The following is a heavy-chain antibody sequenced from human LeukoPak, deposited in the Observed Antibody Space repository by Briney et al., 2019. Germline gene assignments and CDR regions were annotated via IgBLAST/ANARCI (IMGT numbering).Heavy chain of an antibody. Sequence: AAVMVSCKASGYTFTSYCICWVRLAPGQGLEWMGWMNPNSGNTGYAQKFQGRVTITRNTSRSTAYLKLSSLRSEDTAVYYCARGGSNGSPHYYYYMDVWGKGTTVTVSS. CDR1: GYTFTSYC. CDR3: ARGGSNGSPHYYYYMDV. CDR2: MNPNSGNT. V-gene: IGHV1-8*03. D-gene: IGHD6-25*01. J-gene: IGHJ6*03.